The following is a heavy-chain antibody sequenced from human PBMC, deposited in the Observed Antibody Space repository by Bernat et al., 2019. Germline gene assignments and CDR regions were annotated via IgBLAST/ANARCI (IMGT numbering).Heavy chain of an antibody. V-gene: IGHV3-43*02. Sequence: EVQLVESGGGVVQPGGSLRLSCAASGFTFDDYAMHWVRQAPGKGLEWVSLISGDGGSTYYADSVKGRFTISRDNSKNSLYLQMNSLRTEDTALYYWAKDWVVVVGPTNDSFDIWGQGTMVTVSS. D-gene: IGHD3-22*01. CDR3: AKDWVVVVGPTNDSFDI. J-gene: IGHJ3*02. CDR2: ISGDGGST. CDR1: GFTFDDYA.